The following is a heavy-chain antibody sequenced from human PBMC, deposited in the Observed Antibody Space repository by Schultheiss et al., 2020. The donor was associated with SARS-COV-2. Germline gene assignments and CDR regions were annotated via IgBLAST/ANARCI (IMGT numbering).Heavy chain of an antibody. V-gene: IGHV4-4*07. CDR1: GGSISSYY. Sequence: SETLSLTCTVSGGSISSYYWSWIRQPAGKGLEWIGRIYTSGSTNYNPSLKSRVTMSVDTSKNQFSLKLSSVTAADTAVYYCASSYYGSGSYYRPAEYYYYMDVWGKGTTVTVSS. D-gene: IGHD3-10*01. CDR3: ASSYYGSGSYYRPAEYYYYMDV. J-gene: IGHJ6*03. CDR2: IYTSGST.